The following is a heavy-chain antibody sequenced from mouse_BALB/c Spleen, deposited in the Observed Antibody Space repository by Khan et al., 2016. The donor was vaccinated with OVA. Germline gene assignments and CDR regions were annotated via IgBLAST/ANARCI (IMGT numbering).Heavy chain of an antibody. V-gene: IGHV1-9*01. CDR3: ARGGYGGFAY. J-gene: IGHJ3*01. CDR2: IFPGSVSN. CDR1: GYTFSSYW. D-gene: IGHD2-2*01. Sequence: QVQLQQSGGDLMKPGASVKISCKATGYTFSSYWIEWVKQRPGHGLEWIGQIFPGSVSNTYNEKFKGKATFTADTSSKTAYMQISSLTSEDSAVYYCARGGYGGFAYWGRGTLVTVSA.